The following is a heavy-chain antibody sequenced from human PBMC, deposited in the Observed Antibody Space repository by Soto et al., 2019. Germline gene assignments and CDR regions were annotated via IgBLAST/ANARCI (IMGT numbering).Heavy chain of an antibody. J-gene: IGHJ4*02. CDR2: IWNDGSNK. CDR1: GFTFRSYG. CDR3: ATDRGGSPFDY. Sequence: GGSLRLSCAASGFTFRSYGMHRVRQATGKGLEWVAVIWNDGSNKLYADSVKGRFTISRDNSKNTLYLQMNSLRAEDTAVYYCATDRGGSPFDYWGPGTTVTVSS. V-gene: IGHV3-33*01. D-gene: IGHD1-26*01.